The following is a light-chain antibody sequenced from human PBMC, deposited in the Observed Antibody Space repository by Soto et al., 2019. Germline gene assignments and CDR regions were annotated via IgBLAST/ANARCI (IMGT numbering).Light chain of an antibody. V-gene: IGKV1-8*01. Sequence: AIRMTQSPSSFSASTGDRVTITCRASQGISSYLAWYQQKPGKAPKLLIYAASTLQSGVPSRFSGSGSGTDFTLTISCLQSEDFATYYCQQYYSHGTFGQGTKVDIK. J-gene: IGKJ1*01. CDR2: AAS. CDR3: QQYYSHGT. CDR1: QGISSY.